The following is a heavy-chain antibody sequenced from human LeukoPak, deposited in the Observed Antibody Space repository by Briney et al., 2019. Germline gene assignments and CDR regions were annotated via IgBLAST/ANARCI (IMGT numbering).Heavy chain of an antibody. CDR3: ARDDGSGDY. CDR1: GGSISSSSYY. Sequence: SETLSLTCTVSGGSISSSSYYWGWIRQPPGKGLEWIGSIYYSGSTYYNPSLKSRVTISVDTSKNQFSLKLSSVTAADTAVYYCARDDGSGDYWGQGTLVTVSS. CDR2: IYYSGST. J-gene: IGHJ4*02. D-gene: IGHD6-25*01. V-gene: IGHV4-39*07.